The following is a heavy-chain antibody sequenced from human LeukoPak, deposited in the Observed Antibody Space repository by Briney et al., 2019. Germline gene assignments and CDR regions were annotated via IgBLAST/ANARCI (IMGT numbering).Heavy chain of an antibody. V-gene: IGHV1-46*01. Sequence: ASVKVSCKASGYTFTSYYMHWLRQAPGQGLDWMGIINPSGGSTSYAQKFQGRVTMTRDTSTSTVYMELSSLRSEDTAVYYCARGLMVVAATPGWFDPWGQGTLVTVSS. D-gene: IGHD2-15*01. CDR3: ARGLMVVAATPGWFDP. J-gene: IGHJ5*02. CDR2: INPSGGST. CDR1: GYTFTSYY.